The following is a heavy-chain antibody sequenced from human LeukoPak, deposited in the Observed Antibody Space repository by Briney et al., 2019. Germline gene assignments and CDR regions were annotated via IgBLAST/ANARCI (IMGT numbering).Heavy chain of an antibody. V-gene: IGHV4-61*02. Sequence: PSETLSLTCIVSGGSISSGDYFWSWIRQSAGKGLEWIGRIYAHGSTNYNPSLKSRVTMSADTSKNQFSLKLSSVTAADTAVYYCARGAYYYASRGYFTFHIWGQGTMVTVSS. CDR3: ARGAYYYASRGYFTFHI. D-gene: IGHD3-22*01. J-gene: IGHJ3*02. CDR2: IYAHGST. CDR1: GGSISSGDYF.